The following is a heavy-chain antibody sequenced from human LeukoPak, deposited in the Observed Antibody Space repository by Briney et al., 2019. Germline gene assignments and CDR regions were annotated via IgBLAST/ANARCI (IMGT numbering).Heavy chain of an antibody. J-gene: IGHJ3*02. CDR2: ISSSGNTI. CDR1: GFTFGDYY. CDR3: ASRWAPRDWEPDAFDI. Sequence: GGSLRLSCAASGFTFGDYYMSWIRQAPGKGLEWVSYISSSGNTIYYADSVKGRFTISRDNAKNSLYLQMNSLRAEDTAVYYCASRWAPRDWEPDAFDIWGQGTMVTVSS. D-gene: IGHD1-14*01. V-gene: IGHV3-11*04.